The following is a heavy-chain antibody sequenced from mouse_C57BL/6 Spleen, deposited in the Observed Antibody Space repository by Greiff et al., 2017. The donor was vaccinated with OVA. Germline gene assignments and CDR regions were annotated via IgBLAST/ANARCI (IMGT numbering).Heavy chain of an antibody. CDR2: IYPGDGDT. V-gene: IGHV1-82*01. J-gene: IGHJ2*01. Sequence: VMLVESGPELVKPGASVKISCKASGYAFSSSWMNWVKQRPGKGLEWIGRIYPGDGDTNYNGKFKGKATLTADKSSSTAYMQLSSLTSEDSAVYFCARSGSSGLYYFDYWGQGTTLTVSS. CDR1: GYAFSSSW. CDR3: ARSGSSGLYYFDY. D-gene: IGHD3-2*02.